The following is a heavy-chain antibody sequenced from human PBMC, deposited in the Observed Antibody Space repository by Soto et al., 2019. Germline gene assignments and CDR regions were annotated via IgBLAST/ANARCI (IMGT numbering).Heavy chain of an antibody. CDR2: IKSKTDGGAT. J-gene: IGHJ4*02. V-gene: IGHV3-15*01. Sequence: SCKASGYTFTSYDINWVRQAPGRGLEWVGRIKSKTDGGATDYAAPVRGRFTISRDDSKTTLYLQMNSLKTEDTAVYYCTTDVLDYYDSSGPIDYWGQGTLVTVSS. CDR1: GYTFTSYD. D-gene: IGHD3-22*01. CDR3: TTDVLDYYDSSGPIDY.